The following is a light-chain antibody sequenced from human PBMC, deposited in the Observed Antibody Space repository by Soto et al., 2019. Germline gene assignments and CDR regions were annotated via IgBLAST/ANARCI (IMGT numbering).Light chain of an antibody. CDR2: AAA. V-gene: IGKV1-39*01. CDR3: QQSFSSPVT. Sequence: DIQMTQSPSSLSASVGDNVTITFRASQTISSFLNWHQQKVGKAPKVLMYAAASPQSGVPSRFSGSGSGTHFTLTISSLQPEDSATYYCQQSFSSPVTFGGGTKVDIK. CDR1: QTISSF. J-gene: IGKJ4*01.